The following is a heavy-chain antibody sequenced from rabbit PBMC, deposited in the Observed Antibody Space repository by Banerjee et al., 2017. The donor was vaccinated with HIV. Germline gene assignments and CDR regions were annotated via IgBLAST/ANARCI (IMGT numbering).Heavy chain of an antibody. V-gene: IGHV1S45*01. J-gene: IGHJ4*01. Sequence: QEQLVEYGGDLVQPEGSLTLTCKASGLDFSSGYDMCWVRQPPGKGLEWIACINTSSGNTVYATWAKGRFTISRTSSTTVALQMTSLTAADTATYFCARDLAGAIGWNFVLWGQGTLVTVS. CDR1: GLDFSSGYD. D-gene: IGHD4-1*01. CDR2: INTSSGNT. CDR3: ARDLAGAIGWNFVL.